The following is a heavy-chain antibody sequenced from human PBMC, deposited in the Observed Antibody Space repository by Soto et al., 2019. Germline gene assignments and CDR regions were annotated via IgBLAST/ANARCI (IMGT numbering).Heavy chain of an antibody. J-gene: IGHJ6*02. V-gene: IGHV3-23*01. CDR1: GFTFSSYA. D-gene: IGHD3-10*01. CDR2: ISGSGGST. CDR3: AKCDAAGSYYTDYYYYGMDV. Sequence: PGGSLRLSCAASGFTFSSYAMSWVRQAPGKGLEWVSAISGSGGSTYYADSVKGRFTISRDNSKNTLYLQMNSLRAEDTAVYYCAKCDAAGSYYTDYYYYGMDVWGQGTTVTVSS.